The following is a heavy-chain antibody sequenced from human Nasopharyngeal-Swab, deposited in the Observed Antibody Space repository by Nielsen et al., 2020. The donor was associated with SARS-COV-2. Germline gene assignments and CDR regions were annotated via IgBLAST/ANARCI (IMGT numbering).Heavy chain of an antibody. CDR3: AGPAYGGYCSSTSCYEDF. D-gene: IGHD2-2*01. Sequence: GESLKISCAASGFTFTEYGMHLAPQAPGKGLEWVAVILYNGVTHSADSVKGRFTISSDNSKDTVYLQMNSLRAEDTDTYYCAGPAYGGYCSSTSCYEDFWGQGTLVIVSS. J-gene: IGHJ4*02. CDR1: GFTFTEYG. CDR2: ILYNGVT. V-gene: IGHV3-33*08.